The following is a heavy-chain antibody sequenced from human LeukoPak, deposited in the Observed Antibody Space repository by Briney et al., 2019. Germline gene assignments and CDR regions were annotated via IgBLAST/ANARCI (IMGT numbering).Heavy chain of an antibody. CDR3: ARESEEFDY. CDR1: GGSVSSGSYY. J-gene: IGHJ4*02. V-gene: IGHV4-61*01. CDR2: IYYSGST. Sequence: PSETLSLTCTVSGGSVSSGSYYWSWIRQPPGKGLEWIGYIYYSGSTNYNPSLKSRVTISVDTSKNQFSPKLSSVTAADTAVYYCARESEEFDYWGQGTLVTVSS.